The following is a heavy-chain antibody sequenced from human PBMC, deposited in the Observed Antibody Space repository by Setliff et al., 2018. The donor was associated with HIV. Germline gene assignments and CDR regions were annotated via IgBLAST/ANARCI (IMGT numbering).Heavy chain of an antibody. D-gene: IGHD3-9*01. CDR1: GYTVSAHG. Sequence: GASVKVSCKASGYTVSAHGVSWVRHVPGHGLEWMGWISGDTGDIKYSQRFEGRLTMTTETSTNTAYMELRSLRSDDTAVYYCAIDGLSYNILPGSIAYFHSGMDVWGQGTTVTVSS. V-gene: IGHV1-18*01. CDR2: ISGDTGDI. J-gene: IGHJ6*02. CDR3: AIDGLSYNILPGSIAYFHSGMDV.